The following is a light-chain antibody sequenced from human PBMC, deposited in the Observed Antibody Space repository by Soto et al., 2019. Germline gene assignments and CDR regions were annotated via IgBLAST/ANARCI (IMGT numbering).Light chain of an antibody. J-gene: IGKJ1*01. CDR3: QQYNDWPPT. V-gene: IGKV3-15*01. CDR1: QSISDT. Sequence: EIVMPQSPATLSVSAGGSGTLSCRASQSISDTLAWYQQKPGQAPRLLIHGASTRATGIPPRFRGSGSGTEFTLTINSLQPEDFAAYYCQQYNDWPPTFGRGTKVDIK. CDR2: GAS.